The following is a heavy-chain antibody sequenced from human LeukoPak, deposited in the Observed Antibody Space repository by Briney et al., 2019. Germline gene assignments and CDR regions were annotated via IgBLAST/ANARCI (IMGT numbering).Heavy chain of an antibody. D-gene: IGHD5-12*01. CDR3: ARGKYGGYFIDY. V-gene: IGHV3-74*01. Sequence: PGGSLRLSCGASGFTFTTHWIHWVRQAPGKGLVWVSRIKPDGSDTNYADSVKGRFTISRDNAKNTVYLQMNSLCAEDTAVYYCARGKYGGYFIDYWGQGTLVTVSS. CDR2: IKPDGSDT. J-gene: IGHJ4*02. CDR1: GFTFTTHW.